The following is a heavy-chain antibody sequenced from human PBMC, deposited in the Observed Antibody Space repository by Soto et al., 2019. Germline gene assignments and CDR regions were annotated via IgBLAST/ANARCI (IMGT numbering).Heavy chain of an antibody. CDR1: GASLSIYA. CDR2: IIPIFGTA. Sequence: KVCCKDCGASLSIYAISWLRQDPGQGLEWMGGIIPIFGTANYAQKFQGRVTITADESTSTAYMELSSLRSEDTAVYYCARFSLPHPSRAAANWFEPWGQGTLVNVS. V-gene: IGHV1-69*01. D-gene: IGHD6-13*01. CDR3: ARFSLPHPSRAAANWFEP. J-gene: IGHJ5*02.